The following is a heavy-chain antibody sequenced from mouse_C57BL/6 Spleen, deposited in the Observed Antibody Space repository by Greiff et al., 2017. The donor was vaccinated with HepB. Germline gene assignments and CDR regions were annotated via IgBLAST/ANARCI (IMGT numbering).Heavy chain of an antibody. CDR1: GFTFSDYG. D-gene: IGHD2-4*01. V-gene: IGHV5-17*01. J-gene: IGHJ2*01. Sequence: EVKVVESGGGLVKPGGSLKLSCAASGFTFSDYGMHWVRQAPEKGLEWVAYISSGSSTIYYADTVKGRFTISRDNAKNTLFLQMTSLRSEDTAMYYCARDDYDEVDYWGQGTTLTVSS. CDR2: ISSGSSTI. CDR3: ARDDYDEVDY.